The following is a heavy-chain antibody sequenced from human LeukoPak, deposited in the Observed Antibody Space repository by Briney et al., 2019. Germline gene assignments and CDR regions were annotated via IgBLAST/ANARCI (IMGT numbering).Heavy chain of an antibody. CDR3: ARDREYSSSGLVWFDP. D-gene: IGHD6-6*01. CDR2: IYYSGST. CDR1: GGSVSGYY. J-gene: IGHJ5*02. V-gene: IGHV4-59*02. Sequence: SETLFLTCTDSGGSVSGYYWSWIRQPPGKGLEWIGYIYYSGSTNYNPSLKSRVTISVDTSENQFSLKLTSVTAADTAVYYCARDREYSSSGLVWFDPWGHGILVTVSS.